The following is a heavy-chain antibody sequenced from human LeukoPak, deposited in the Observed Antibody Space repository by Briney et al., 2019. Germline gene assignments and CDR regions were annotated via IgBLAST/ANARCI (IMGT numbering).Heavy chain of an antibody. CDR2: SGSKANNYAT. CDR1: AFTFSGSA. V-gene: IGHV3-73*01. D-gene: IGHD2-2*01. Sequence: PGGSLRLPCAASAFTFSGSAVHWVRQASGTGLEWIGRSGSKANNYATTYAASLKGRFTISRDESTNTAFLQMNSLKTEDSAVYYCARSPSSNSAFDSWGQGTLVTVSS. CDR3: ARSPSSNSAFDS. J-gene: IGHJ4*02.